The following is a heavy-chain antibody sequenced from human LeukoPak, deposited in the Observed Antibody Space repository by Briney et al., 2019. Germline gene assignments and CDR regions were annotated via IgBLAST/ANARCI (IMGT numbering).Heavy chain of an antibody. CDR1: GFTFSSYS. CDR2: ISSSSIYI. J-gene: IGHJ6*02. D-gene: IGHD2-21*02. V-gene: IGHV3-21*01. Sequence: PGGSLRLSCAASGFTFSSYSMNWVRQAPGKGLEWVSSISSSSIYIYYADSVKGRFTISRDNAKNSVYLQMNSLRAEDTAVYYCAREVTRTSIVVVTRDARYGMDVWGQGTTVTVSS. CDR3: AREVTRTSIVVVTRDARYGMDV.